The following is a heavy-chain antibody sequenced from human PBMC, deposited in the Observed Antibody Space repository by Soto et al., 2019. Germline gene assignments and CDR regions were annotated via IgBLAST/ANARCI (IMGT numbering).Heavy chain of an antibody. CDR3: VGQHCIGSSGYSGSQYYYGLDV. D-gene: IGHD2-15*01. V-gene: IGHV4-39*01. Sequence: PSETRSLTCTVSSGSISGDSYHWEWIRQPPRKGLEWIGIPHYSGSTSYNPSLKSRGTIAVDTSQDPLSLKLSSGTAADTAVYYCVGQHCIGSSGYSGSQYYYGLDVWGQGTTVP. CDR1: SGSISGDSYH. J-gene: IGHJ6*02. CDR2: PHYSGST.